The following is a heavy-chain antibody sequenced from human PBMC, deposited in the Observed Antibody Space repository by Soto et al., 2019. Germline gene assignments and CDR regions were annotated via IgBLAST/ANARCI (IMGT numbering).Heavy chain of an antibody. CDR2: INGGNGNT. CDR1: GYIFTNYA. D-gene: IGHD6-19*01. V-gene: IGHV1-3*01. CDR3: ARSGYSSGWYHWCFDF. Sequence: ASVKVSCKASGYIFTNYAIHWVRQAPGQRLEWMGWINGGNGNTKYSQKFQGRVTITRDTSASTGYMDLSSLRSEDTAVYYCARSGYSSGWYHWCFDFWGRGTLVTVSS. J-gene: IGHJ2*01.